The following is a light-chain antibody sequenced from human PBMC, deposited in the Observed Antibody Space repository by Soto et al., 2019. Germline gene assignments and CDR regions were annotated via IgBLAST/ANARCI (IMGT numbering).Light chain of an antibody. CDR3: SAWDDSLNGPV. J-gene: IGLJ2*01. CDR2: SHN. Sequence: QSVLTQPPSASGTPGQKVTISCSGSSSNVGDNTVNWYQKVPGTAPKLLIYSHNERPSGVPDRFSGSKSGTSASLAISGLQSEDEADYYCSAWDDSLNGPVFGGGTKLTVL. CDR1: SSNVGDNT. V-gene: IGLV1-44*01.